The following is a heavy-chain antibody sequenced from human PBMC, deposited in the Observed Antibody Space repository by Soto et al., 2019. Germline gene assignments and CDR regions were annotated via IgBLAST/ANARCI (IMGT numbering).Heavy chain of an antibody. J-gene: IGHJ4*02. D-gene: IGHD3-3*01. CDR3: ARGERRYYDFWSGWCDY. Sequence: GGSLRLSCEASGFTFSTYRMTWVRQAPGKGLEWVSMINSRSTDMFYADAVKGRFTISRDNAKNSLFLQMNSLRAEDTAVYYCARGERRYYDFWSGWCDYWGQGTLVTVSS. CDR2: INSRSTDM. V-gene: IGHV3-21*01. CDR1: GFTFSTYR.